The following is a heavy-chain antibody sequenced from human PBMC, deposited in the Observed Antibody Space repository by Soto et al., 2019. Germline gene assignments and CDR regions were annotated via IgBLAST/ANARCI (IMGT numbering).Heavy chain of an antibody. V-gene: IGHV3-23*01. CDR3: AKDQAAGGTISRYFQD. CDR1: GFTFSSYA. CDR2: ISGGGGTT. D-gene: IGHD6-13*01. Sequence: EVQLLESGGGLVQPEGSLRLSCEASGFTFSSYAMSWVRQAPGKGLEWVSGISGGGGTTYYADIVKGRFNISRENSKSKLYLQVNSLRAEDTAVYYCAKDQAAGGTISRYFQDWGQGTLVTVSS. J-gene: IGHJ1*01.